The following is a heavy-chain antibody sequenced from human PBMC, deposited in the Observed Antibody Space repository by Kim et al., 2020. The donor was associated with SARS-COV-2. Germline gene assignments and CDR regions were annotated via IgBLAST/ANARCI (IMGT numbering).Heavy chain of an antibody. D-gene: IGHD6-13*01. V-gene: IGHV4-34*01. CDR2: INHSGST. CDR1: GGSFSGYY. CDR3: ARALGGAAAGTLVWYYYYYMDV. J-gene: IGHJ6*03. Sequence: SETLSLTCAVYGGSFSGYYWSWIRQPPGKGLEWIGEINHSGSTNYNPSLKCRVTISVDTSKNQFSLKLSSVTAADTAVYYCARALGGAAAGTLVWYYYYYMDVWGKGTTVTVSS.